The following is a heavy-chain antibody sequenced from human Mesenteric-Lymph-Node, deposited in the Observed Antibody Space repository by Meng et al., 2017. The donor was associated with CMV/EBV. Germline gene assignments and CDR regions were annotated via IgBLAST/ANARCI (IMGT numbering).Heavy chain of an antibody. Sequence: SGFTFSSYSMNWVRQAPGKGLEWVSSISSSSSYIYYADSVKGRFTISRDNAKNSLYLQMNSLRAEDTAVYYCARVSGLYYGSGTNLDYWGQGTLVTVSS. CDR1: GFTFSSYS. CDR3: ARVSGLYYGSGTNLDY. CDR2: ISSSSSYI. J-gene: IGHJ4*02. V-gene: IGHV3-21*01. D-gene: IGHD3-10*01.